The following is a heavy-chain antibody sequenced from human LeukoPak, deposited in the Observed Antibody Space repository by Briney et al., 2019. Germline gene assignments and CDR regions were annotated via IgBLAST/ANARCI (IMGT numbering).Heavy chain of an antibody. CDR2: IKQDGSEK. V-gene: IGHV3-7*01. D-gene: IGHD6-13*01. CDR1: GFTFSSYW. J-gene: IGHJ4*02. Sequence: GGSLRLSCAASGFTFSSYWMSWVRQAPGKGLEWVANIKQDGSEKYYVDSVKGRFTISRDNAKNSLYLQMNSLRAEDTAVYYCARDLRAAAVDLGIFDYWGQGTLVTVSS. CDR3: ARDLRAAAVDLGIFDY.